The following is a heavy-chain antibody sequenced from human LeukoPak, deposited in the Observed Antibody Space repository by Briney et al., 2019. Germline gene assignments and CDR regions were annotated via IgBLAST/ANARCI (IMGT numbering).Heavy chain of an antibody. CDR3: ATGDTDDVCDI. V-gene: IGHV4-59*01. J-gene: IGHJ3*02. CDR1: GGSISSYY. D-gene: IGHD5-18*01. CDR2: IYYSGST. Sequence: SETLSLTCTVSGGSISSYYWSWIRQPPGKGLEWIGYIYYSGSTNYNPSLKSRVTISVDTTKNQFSLKLSSVTAADTAVYYCATGDTDDVCDIWGQGTMVTVSS.